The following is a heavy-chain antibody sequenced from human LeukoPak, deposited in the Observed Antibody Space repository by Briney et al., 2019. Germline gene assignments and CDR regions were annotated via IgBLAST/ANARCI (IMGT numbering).Heavy chain of an antibody. CDR2: IYYSGST. CDR3: ARQGSFKYSSSPADFDI. J-gene: IGHJ3*02. CDR1: GGSISSSSYY. Sequence: SETLSLTCTVSGGSISSSSYYWGWIRQPPGKGLEWIGSIYYSGSTYYDPSLKSRVTISVDTSKNQFSLKLSSVTAADTAVNYCARQGSFKYSSSPADFDIWGQGTMVTVSS. D-gene: IGHD6-6*01. V-gene: IGHV4-39*01.